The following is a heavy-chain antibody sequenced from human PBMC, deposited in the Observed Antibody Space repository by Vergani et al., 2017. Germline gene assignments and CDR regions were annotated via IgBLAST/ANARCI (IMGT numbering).Heavy chain of an antibody. V-gene: IGHV1-69*18. D-gene: IGHD3-22*01. CDR3: ARERALYYYDSSGDYYTQGTQGPPDY. CDR1: GGTFSSYA. CDR2: IIPIFGTA. Sequence: QVQLVQSGAEVKKPGSSVKVSCKASGGTFSSYAISWVRQAPGQGLEWMGRIIPIFGTANYAQKFQGRVTITADESTSTAYMELSSLRSEDTAVYYCARERALYYYDSSGDYYTQGTQGPPDYWGQGTLVTVSS. J-gene: IGHJ4*02.